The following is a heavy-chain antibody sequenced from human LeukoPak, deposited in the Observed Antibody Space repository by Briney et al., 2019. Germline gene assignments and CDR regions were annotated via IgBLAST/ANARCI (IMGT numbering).Heavy chain of an antibody. D-gene: IGHD3-22*01. CDR1: GFTFSSYG. CDR3: AKQTWTYDSSGYHPFDY. Sequence: PGRSLRLSCAASGFTFSSYGMHWVRQAPGKGLEWVAVISYDGSNKYYADSVEGRFTISRDNSKNTLYLQMNSLRAEDTAVYYCAKQTWTYDSSGYHPFDYWGQGTLVTVSS. CDR2: ISYDGSNK. J-gene: IGHJ4*02. V-gene: IGHV3-30*18.